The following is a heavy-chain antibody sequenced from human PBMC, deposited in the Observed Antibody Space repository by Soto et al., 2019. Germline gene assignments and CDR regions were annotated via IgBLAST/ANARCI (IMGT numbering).Heavy chain of an antibody. D-gene: IGHD3-10*01. Sequence: ASVKVSCKASGGTFSSYAISWVRQAPGQGLEWMGGIIPIFGSANYAQKFQGGVTITADESTSTAYMELSSLRSEDTAVYYCAGGYYCGYGSYYNRCLFGFDVWGQGNMVTVSS. V-gene: IGHV1-69*13. CDR1: GGTFSSYA. J-gene: IGHJ6*02. CDR2: IIPIFGSA. CDR3: AGGYYCGYGSYYNRCLFGFDV.